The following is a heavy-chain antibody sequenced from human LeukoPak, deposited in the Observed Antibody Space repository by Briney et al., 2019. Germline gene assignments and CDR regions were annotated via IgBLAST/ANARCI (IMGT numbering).Heavy chain of an antibody. J-gene: IGHJ4*02. D-gene: IGHD2-2*01. CDR2: INPHGTGT. CDR3: ARGGSDCYTTSCQRNFDY. CDR1: GYTFTNYY. V-gene: IGHV1-2*02. Sequence: ASVKISCKASGYTFTNYYFHGVGQAPGQGGEGLGWINPHGTGTTYAQKFRGRVTMTRDTTMNTDYMEMSGLRPDDTAVYYCARGGSDCYTTSCQRNFDYWGQGTLVTVSS.